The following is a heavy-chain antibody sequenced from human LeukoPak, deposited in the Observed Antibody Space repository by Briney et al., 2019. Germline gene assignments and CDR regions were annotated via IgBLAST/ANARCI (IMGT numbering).Heavy chain of an antibody. Sequence: PGGSLRLSCAASGFIFKKYWMNWVRQVPGKGLECLANIKEDGSETYYADSVKGRFTISRDNSKNTLYLQMNSLRAEDTAVYYCALGYSIGHFDYWGQGTLVTVSS. CDR1: GFIFKKYW. CDR3: ALGYSIGHFDY. V-gene: IGHV3-7*01. CDR2: IKEDGSET. J-gene: IGHJ4*02. D-gene: IGHD6-19*01.